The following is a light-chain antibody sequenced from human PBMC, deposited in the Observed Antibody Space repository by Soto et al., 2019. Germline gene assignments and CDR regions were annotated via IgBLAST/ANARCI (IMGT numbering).Light chain of an antibody. V-gene: IGKV3-20*01. CDR3: QQYMSSVT. Sequence: EIVLTQSPGSLSLFPGQRATLSCRASQSVDTTFFAWYQKKPGQAPRLLIYGASKRATGIPDRFSGSGSGTDFTLIISRLEPEDSAVYYSQQYMSSVTFGQGTKLEIK. CDR2: GAS. J-gene: IGKJ1*01. CDR1: QSVDTTF.